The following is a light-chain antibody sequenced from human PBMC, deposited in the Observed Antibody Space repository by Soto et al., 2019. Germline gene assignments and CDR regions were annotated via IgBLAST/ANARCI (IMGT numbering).Light chain of an antibody. CDR2: NNN. J-gene: IGLJ1*01. CDR3: QSYDSSLSGSEV. Sequence: QSVLTQPPSASGTPGQRVTISCSGGSSNIGTNAVNWYQQLPGTAPKLLIYNNNQRPSGVPDRFSGSKSGTSASLAISGLQAEDEADYYCQSYDSSLSGSEVFGTGTKVTVL. V-gene: IGLV1-44*01. CDR1: SSNIGTNA.